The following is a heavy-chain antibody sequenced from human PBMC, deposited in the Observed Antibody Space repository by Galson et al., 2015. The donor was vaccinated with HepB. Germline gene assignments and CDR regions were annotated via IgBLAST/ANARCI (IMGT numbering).Heavy chain of an antibody. V-gene: IGHV1-69*06. Sequence: SVKVSGKASGDSFNNYAVNWLRQAPGQGLEWMGGIIPVFDTPIYAQGFQDRVTITADKSTSTAYVELSSLNFEDTAVYYCARDRTQYYDTSGYSGAFDIWGQGTVVTVSS. J-gene: IGHJ3*02. CDR3: ARDRTQYYDTSGYSGAFDI. CDR1: GDSFNNYA. D-gene: IGHD3-22*01. CDR2: IIPVFDTP.